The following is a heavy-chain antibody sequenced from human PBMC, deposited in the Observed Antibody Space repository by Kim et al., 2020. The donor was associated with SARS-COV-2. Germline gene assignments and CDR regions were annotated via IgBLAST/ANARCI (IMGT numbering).Heavy chain of an antibody. V-gene: IGHV3-30*01. D-gene: IGHD5-12*01. Sequence: VKGRFTISRDNAKNTRYLQMNSLRVEDKAVYYCARGMAGRWLQLESYFDYWGQGTLVTVSS. CDR3: ARGMAGRWLQLESYFDY. J-gene: IGHJ4*02.